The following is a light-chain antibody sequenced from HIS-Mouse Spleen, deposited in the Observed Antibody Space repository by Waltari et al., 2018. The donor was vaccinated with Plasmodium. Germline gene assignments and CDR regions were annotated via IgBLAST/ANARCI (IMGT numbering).Light chain of an antibody. CDR3: LQDYNYPYT. CDR1: QGIRND. V-gene: IGKV1-6*01. CDR2: AAS. J-gene: IGKJ2*01. Sequence: AIQMTQSPSSLAASVGDRVTITCRASQGIRNDLGWYQQKPGKATKLLIYAASSLQSGVPSRFSGSGSGTDFTLTISSLQPEDFATYYCLQDYNYPYTFGQGTKLEIK.